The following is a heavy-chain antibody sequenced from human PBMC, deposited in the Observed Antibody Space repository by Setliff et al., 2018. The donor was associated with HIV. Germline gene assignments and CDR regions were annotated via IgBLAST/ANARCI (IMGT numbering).Heavy chain of an antibody. V-gene: IGHV4-39*01. CDR2: IYYSGST. CDR3: ARLRGAFDI. CDR1: GGSISSSSYY. J-gene: IGHJ3*02. Sequence: KPSETLSLTCTVSGGSISSSSYYWGWIRQPPGKGLEWIGSIYYSGSTYYNPSLKSRVTISVDTSKNQFSLKLSSVTAADTAVYYCARLRGAFDIWGQGTMVTVSS.